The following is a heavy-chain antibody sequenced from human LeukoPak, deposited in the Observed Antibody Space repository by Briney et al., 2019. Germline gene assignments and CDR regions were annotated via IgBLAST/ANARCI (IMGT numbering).Heavy chain of an antibody. D-gene: IGHD2-2*01. CDR3: ARRPHRSSTNWFDP. J-gene: IGHJ5*02. V-gene: IGHV4-39*01. CDR1: GGSISSSSYY. CDR2: IYYSGST. Sequence: SETLSLTCTVSGGSISSSSYYWGWIRQPPGKGLEWIGSIYYSGSTYYNPSLKSRVTISVDTSKNRFSLKLSSVTAADTAVYYCARRPHRSSTNWFDPWGQGTLVTVSS.